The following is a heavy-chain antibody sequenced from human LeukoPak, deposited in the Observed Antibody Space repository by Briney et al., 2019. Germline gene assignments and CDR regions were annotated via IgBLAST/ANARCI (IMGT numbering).Heavy chain of an antibody. CDR1: GYTFTSYA. Sequence: ASVKVSCKASGYTFTSYAMNWVRQAPGQGLEWMGWINTNTGNPTYAQGFTGRFVFSLDTSVSTAYLQISSLKAEDMAVYYCARDRYDFWRAYLGYYYMDVWGKGSTVTVSS. D-gene: IGHD3-3*01. V-gene: IGHV7-4-1*02. J-gene: IGHJ6*03. CDR2: INTNTGNP. CDR3: ARDRYDFWRAYLGYYYMDV.